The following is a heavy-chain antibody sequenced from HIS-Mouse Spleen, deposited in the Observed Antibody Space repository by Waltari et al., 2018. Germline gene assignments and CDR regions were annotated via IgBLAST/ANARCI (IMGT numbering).Heavy chain of an antibody. Sequence: QVQLQESGPGLVKPSETLSLTCTVSGGSISSYYWRWIRPPPRKALEWIGRIYTSGSTNYNPSLKSRVTMSVDTSKNQFSLKLSSVTAADMAVYYCARDFHDFWSGYYGGDKKHDAFDIWGQGTMVTVSS. CDR1: GGSISSYY. CDR3: ARDFHDFWSGYYGGDKKHDAFDI. J-gene: IGHJ3*02. D-gene: IGHD3-3*01. V-gene: IGHV4-4*07. CDR2: IYTSGST.